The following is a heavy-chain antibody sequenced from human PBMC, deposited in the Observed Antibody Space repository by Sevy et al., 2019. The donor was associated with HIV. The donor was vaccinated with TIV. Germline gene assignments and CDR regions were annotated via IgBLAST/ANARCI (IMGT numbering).Heavy chain of an antibody. CDR3: XXXIXXXVXXXXXXX. V-gene: IGHV3-23*01. Sequence: GGSLRLSCAASGFTFXSYGMSWVRQAPGKGLEWVSGISGSXGTTYYADSVKGRFTISRDNSKNTLYLQMNSLRADDTAVYYXXXXIXXXVXXXXXXXWGXXXMVTVSS. CDR2: ISGSXGTT. J-gene: IGHJ3*01. CDR1: GFTFXSYG.